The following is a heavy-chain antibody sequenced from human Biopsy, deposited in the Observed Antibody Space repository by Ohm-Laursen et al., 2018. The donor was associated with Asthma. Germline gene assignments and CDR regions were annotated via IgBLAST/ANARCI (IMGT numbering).Heavy chain of an antibody. J-gene: IGHJ4*02. CDR3: AKVRSDWVITESFDY. V-gene: IGHV3-9*01. CDR1: GFTFDEYT. CDR2: ISWSSATI. D-gene: IGHD3-22*01. Sequence: SLRLSCSASGFTFDEYTMHWVRHAPGKGLEWVSGISWSSATIGYADSVEGRFTISRDNAKNSVFLHMDSLRPEDTAFYYCAKVRSDWVITESFDYWGQGVLVTVSS.